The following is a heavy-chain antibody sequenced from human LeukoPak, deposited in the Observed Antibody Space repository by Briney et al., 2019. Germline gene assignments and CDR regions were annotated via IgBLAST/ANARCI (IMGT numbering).Heavy chain of an antibody. CDR3: ARVGRWRDAFDI. CDR1: GFTFSSYA. Sequence: GGSLRLSCAASGFTFSSYAMHWVRQAPGKGLEWVAVISYDGSNKYYADSVKGRFTISRDNSKNTLYLQMNSLRAEDTAVYYCARVGRWRDAFDIWGQGTMVTVSS. J-gene: IGHJ3*02. V-gene: IGHV3-30-3*01. D-gene: IGHD4-23*01. CDR2: ISYDGSNK.